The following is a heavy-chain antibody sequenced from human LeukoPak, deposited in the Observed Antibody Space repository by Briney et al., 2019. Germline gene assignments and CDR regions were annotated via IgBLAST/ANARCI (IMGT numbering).Heavy chain of an antibody. V-gene: IGHV3-21*01. CDR2: ISSSSSYI. CDR1: GFTFSSYS. CDR3: ARLGGVGATRYFDY. Sequence: GGSLRLSCAASGFTFSSYSMNWVRQAPGKGLEWVSSISSSSSYIYYADSVKGRFTISRDNAKNSLYLQMNSLRAEDTAVYYCARLGGVGATRYFDYWGQGTPVTVSS. D-gene: IGHD1-26*01. J-gene: IGHJ4*02.